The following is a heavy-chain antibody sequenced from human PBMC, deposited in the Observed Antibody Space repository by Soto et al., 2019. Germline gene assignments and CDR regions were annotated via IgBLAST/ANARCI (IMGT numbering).Heavy chain of an antibody. D-gene: IGHD1-7*01. CDR2: IYYSGST. J-gene: IGHJ6*03. CDR1: GGSISSSGDY. CDR3: ARQTGTGYYYYSYMDV. V-gene: IGHV4-39*01. Sequence: PSETLSLTCTVSGGSISSSGDYWGWIRQPPGKGLEWIGNIYYSGSTYYNPSLKSRVTISVDTSKNQFSLKLSSVTAADTAVYYCARQTGTGYYYYSYMDVWGKGTTVTVSS.